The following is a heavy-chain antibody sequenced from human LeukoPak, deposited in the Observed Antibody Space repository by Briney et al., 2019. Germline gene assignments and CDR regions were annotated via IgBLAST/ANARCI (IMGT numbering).Heavy chain of an antibody. V-gene: IGHV3-48*03. CDR1: GFTFSSYE. D-gene: IGHD4-17*01. CDR3: ARDSGRGDYDDY. Sequence: PGGSLRLSXAASGFTFSSYEMNWVRQAPGKGLEWVSYISSSGSTIYYADSVKGRFTISRDNAKNSLYLQMNSLRAEDTAVYYCARDSGRGDYDDYWGQGTLVTVSS. J-gene: IGHJ4*02. CDR2: ISSSGSTI.